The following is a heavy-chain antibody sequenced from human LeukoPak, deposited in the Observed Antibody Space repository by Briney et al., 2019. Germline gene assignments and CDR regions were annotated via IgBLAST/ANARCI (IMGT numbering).Heavy chain of an antibody. J-gene: IGHJ4*02. CDR1: GYSFTNYW. D-gene: IGHD3-16*01. V-gene: IGHV5-51*01. CDR2: IYPGDSDT. Sequence: GESLQIFSKGSGYSFTNYWIGWGRQMPGKGLEWMGIIYPGDSDTRYSPSFQGQVTISADKSISTAYLQWSSLKASDTAIYYCARPRGGFDYWGQGTLVTVSS. CDR3: ARPRGGFDY.